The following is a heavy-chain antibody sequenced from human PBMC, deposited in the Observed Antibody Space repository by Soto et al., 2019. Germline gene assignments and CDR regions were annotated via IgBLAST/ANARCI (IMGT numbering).Heavy chain of an antibody. CDR3: TRANDYGGNSMRGNFDY. D-gene: IGHD4-17*01. V-gene: IGHV4-31*03. Sequence: SETLSLTCTVSGGSISSGGYYWSWIRQHPGKGLEWIGYIYYSGRTYYNPSLKSRVTISVDTSKNQFSLKLSSVTAAETAEYYCTRANDYGGNSMRGNFDYWGQGTLVTVSS. J-gene: IGHJ4*02. CDR1: GGSISSGGYY. CDR2: IYYSGRT.